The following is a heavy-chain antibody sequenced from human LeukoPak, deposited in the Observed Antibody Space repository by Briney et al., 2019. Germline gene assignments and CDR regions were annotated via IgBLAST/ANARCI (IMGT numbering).Heavy chain of an antibody. D-gene: IGHD2-2*02. J-gene: IGHJ4*02. CDR2: ISGSGGST. CDR1: GFTFSSYA. CDR3: ARGGYCSSTSCYTTGDQFDY. V-gene: IGHV3-23*01. Sequence: PGGSLRLSCAASGFTFSSYAMSWVRQAPGKGLEWVSAISGSGGSTYYADSVKGRFTISRDNAKNSLYLQMNSLRAEDTAVYYCARGGYCSSTSCYTTGDQFDYWGQGTLVTVSS.